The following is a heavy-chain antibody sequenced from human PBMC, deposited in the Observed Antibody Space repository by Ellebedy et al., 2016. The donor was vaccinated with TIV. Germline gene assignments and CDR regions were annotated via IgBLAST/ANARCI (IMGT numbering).Heavy chain of an antibody. CDR3: ARGAVHIVVVTAIPGFDY. D-gene: IGHD2-21*02. CDR1: GFTFSSYA. V-gene: IGHV3-30*04. J-gene: IGHJ4*02. Sequence: GGSLRLXXAASGFTFSSYAMHWVRQAPGKGLEWVAVISYDGSNKYYADSVKGRFTISRDNSKNTLYLQMNSLRAEDTAVYYCARGAVHIVVVTAIPGFDYWGQGTLVTVSS. CDR2: ISYDGSNK.